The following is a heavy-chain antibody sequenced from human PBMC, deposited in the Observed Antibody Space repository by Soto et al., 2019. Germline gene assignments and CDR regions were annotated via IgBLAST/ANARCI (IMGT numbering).Heavy chain of an antibody. D-gene: IGHD6-13*01. CDR2: INRDGSKK. Sequence: EVQLEESGGDLVQPGGSLRLSCAASGFTLSAYWMTWVRQAPGKGLEWVANINRDGSKKSYLDSVRGRFTISRDNVGSSLYLQMDSLRADDTALYYCARDVSPGSSSLYLDAFDIWGQGTMVTVS. CDR1: GFTLSAYW. J-gene: IGHJ3*02. CDR3: ARDVSPGSSSLYLDAFDI. V-gene: IGHV3-7*05.